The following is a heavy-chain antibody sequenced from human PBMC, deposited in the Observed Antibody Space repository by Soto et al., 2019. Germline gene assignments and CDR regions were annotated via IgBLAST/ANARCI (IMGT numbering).Heavy chain of an antibody. CDR2: IKQDGIEK. J-gene: IGHJ4*02. V-gene: IGHV3-7*01. D-gene: IGHD2-15*01. Sequence: VGSLRLSCAASGFTFSTYWMSWLRQAPGKGLEWVATIKQDGIEKYHVDSVKGRFTISRDNAKESLYLEMNSLRVEDTAVYFCVRGCGRSSCPYYFDSWGEGSLVTVSS. CDR3: VRGCGRSSCPYYFDS. CDR1: GFTFSTYW.